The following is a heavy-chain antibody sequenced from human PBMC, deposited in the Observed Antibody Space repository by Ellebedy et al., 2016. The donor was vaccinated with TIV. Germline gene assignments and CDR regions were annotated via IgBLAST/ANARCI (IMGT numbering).Heavy chain of an antibody. V-gene: IGHV4-39*01. CDR1: GGSISSSSYY. J-gene: IGHJ3*02. Sequence: MPSETLSLTCTVSGGSISSSSYYWGWIRQPPGKGLEWIGSIYYSGSTYYNPSLKSRVTISVDTSKNQFSLKLSSVTAADTAVYYCARLNGPHDAFDIWGQGTMVTVSS. CDR2: IYYSGST. D-gene: IGHD2-8*01. CDR3: ARLNGPHDAFDI.